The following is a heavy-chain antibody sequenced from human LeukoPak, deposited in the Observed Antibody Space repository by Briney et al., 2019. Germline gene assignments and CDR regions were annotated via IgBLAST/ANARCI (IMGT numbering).Heavy chain of an antibody. CDR3: AKAVLAAADTMRIDC. D-gene: IGHD6-13*01. J-gene: IGHJ4*02. CDR1: GFTFSSYG. V-gene: IGHV3-30*18. Sequence: GGSLRLSCAASGFTFSSYGMHWVRQAPGKGLEWVASISYDGSDKYYADSVKGRFTISRDISKSTLFLQMNCLRAEDTAVYYCAKAVLAAADTMRIDCWGQGTLVTVSS. CDR2: ISYDGSDK.